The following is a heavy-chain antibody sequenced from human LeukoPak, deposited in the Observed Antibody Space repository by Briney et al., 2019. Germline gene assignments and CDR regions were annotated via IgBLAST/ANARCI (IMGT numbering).Heavy chain of an antibody. CDR3: ARVGEDVVAATGGAFDI. V-gene: IGHV4-31*03. CDR2: IYYSGST. Sequence: SETLSLTCTVSGVSISSGGYYWSWIRQHPGKGLEWIGYIYYSGSTYYNPSLKSRVTISVDTSKNQFSLKLSSVTAADTAVYYCARVGEDVVAATGGAFDIWGQGTMVTVSS. J-gene: IGHJ3*02. D-gene: IGHD2-15*01. CDR1: GVSISSGGYY.